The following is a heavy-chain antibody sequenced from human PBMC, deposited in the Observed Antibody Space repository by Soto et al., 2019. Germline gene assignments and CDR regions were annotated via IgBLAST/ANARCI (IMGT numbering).Heavy chain of an antibody. CDR3: DAITMVRGVILAMDV. V-gene: IGHV4-39*01. Sequence: PSETLSLTCTVSGGSISSSNYYWGWIRQPPGKGLEWIGSIYSGGSTYYNPSLKSRVTISVDMSKNQFSLKLTSVSAADTALYYCDAITMVRGVILAMDVWGQGTTVTVSS. CDR2: IYSGGST. J-gene: IGHJ6*02. D-gene: IGHD3-10*01. CDR1: GGSISSSNYY.